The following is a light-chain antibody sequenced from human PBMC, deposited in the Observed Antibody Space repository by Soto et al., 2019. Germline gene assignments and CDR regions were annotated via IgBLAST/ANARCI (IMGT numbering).Light chain of an antibody. J-gene: IGLJ2*01. V-gene: IGLV1-40*01. Sequence: QPVLTQPPSVSGAPGQRVTISCTGSRSNIGAGYDVHWYQQIPGTAPRLLIFANTKRPSGVPDRFSGSKSGTSASLAITGLQAEDEADYYCQSYDSSREVFGGGTQLTVL. CDR3: QSYDSSREV. CDR2: ANT. CDR1: RSNIGAGYD.